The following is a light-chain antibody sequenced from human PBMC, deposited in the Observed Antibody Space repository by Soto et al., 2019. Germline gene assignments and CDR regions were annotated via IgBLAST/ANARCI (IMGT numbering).Light chain of an antibody. CDR3: QQYNSYPLT. J-gene: IGKJ4*01. Sequence: DIQMTQSPSSLSASVGDRVYITCRASQSISSWLAWYQQKPGKAPKLLIYKASSLESGVPSRFSGSGSGTEFTLTISSLQPDDFATYYCQQYNSYPLTFGGGTKVDIK. V-gene: IGKV1-5*03. CDR2: KAS. CDR1: QSISSW.